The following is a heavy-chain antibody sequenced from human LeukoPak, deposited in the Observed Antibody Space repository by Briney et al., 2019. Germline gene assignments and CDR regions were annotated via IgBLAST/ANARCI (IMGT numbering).Heavy chain of an antibody. J-gene: IGHJ6*03. CDR2: IYPGDSDT. D-gene: IGHD5-18*01. Sequence: GASLKISFKGSGSSFTSYWIGWVRQMPGKGLEWMGIIYPGDSDTRYSPSFQGQVTISADKSISTSYLQWSSLKASDTAMYYCARHRYSYGCPMDVWGKGTTVTVSS. CDR3: ARHRYSYGCPMDV. V-gene: IGHV5-51*01. CDR1: GSSFTSYW.